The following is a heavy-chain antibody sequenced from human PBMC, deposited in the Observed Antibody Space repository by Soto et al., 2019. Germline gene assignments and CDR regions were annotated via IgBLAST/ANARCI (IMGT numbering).Heavy chain of an antibody. Sequence: QVQFVQSGAEEKKPGASVKVSCKASGYTFTNYAIHWVRQAPAQGLEWLGWINSGNGNIKHSQTFQGRVTITRDTSANTAYMELSSLRSEDTAVYYCARVGQWGGMDVWGQGTTVTVSS. CDR1: GYTFTNYA. CDR2: INSGNGNI. D-gene: IGHD1-26*01. V-gene: IGHV1-3*05. CDR3: ARVGQWGGMDV. J-gene: IGHJ6*02.